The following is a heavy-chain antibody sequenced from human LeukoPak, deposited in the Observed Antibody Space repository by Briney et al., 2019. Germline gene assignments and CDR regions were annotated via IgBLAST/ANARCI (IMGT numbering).Heavy chain of an antibody. CDR1: GFTFSSYA. J-gene: IGHJ4*02. Sequence: GGSLRLSCAASGFTFSSYAMRWVRQAPGKGLEWVSAISGSGGSTYYADSVKGRFTISRDNSKNTLYLQMNSLRAEDTAVYYCAKPPLYYYDSSGYYIDYWGQGTLVTVSS. V-gene: IGHV3-23*01. CDR3: AKPPLYYYDSSGYYIDY. D-gene: IGHD3-22*01. CDR2: ISGSGGST.